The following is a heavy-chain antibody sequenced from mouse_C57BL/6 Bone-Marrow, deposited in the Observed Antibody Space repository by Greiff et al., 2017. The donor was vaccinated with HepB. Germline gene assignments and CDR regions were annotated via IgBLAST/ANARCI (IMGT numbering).Heavy chain of an antibody. CDR3: ARRDYGHYYAMDY. Sequence: QVQLQQPGAELVKPGASVKLSCKASGYTFTSYWMHWVKQRPGQGLEWIGMIHPNSGSTNYNEKFKSKATLTVDKSSSTAYVQLSSLTSEDSAVYYCARRDYGHYYAMDYWGQGTSVTVSS. D-gene: IGHD1-2*01. J-gene: IGHJ4*01. V-gene: IGHV1-64*01. CDR2: IHPNSGST. CDR1: GYTFTSYW.